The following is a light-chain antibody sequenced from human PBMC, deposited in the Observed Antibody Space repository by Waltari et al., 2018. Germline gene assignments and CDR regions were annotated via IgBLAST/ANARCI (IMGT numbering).Light chain of an antibody. CDR3: QVWISGTDHP. CDR1: NIGGKS. V-gene: IGLV3-21*02. J-gene: IGLJ2*01. CDR2: DDT. Sequence: SYVLTQPPSVSVAPGQTARITCGGNNIGGKSVHWYQLKPGQAPELVVYDDTDRPSGSPGRFSGSNSGNTATLTISRVEAGDEADYYCQVWISGTDHPFGGGTKLTVL.